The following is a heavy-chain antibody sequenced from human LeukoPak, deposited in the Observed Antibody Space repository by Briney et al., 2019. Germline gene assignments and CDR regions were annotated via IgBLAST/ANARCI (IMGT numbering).Heavy chain of an antibody. CDR2: IYYLGAT. CDR1: GGSISSDY. Sequence: SETLSLTCTVSGGSISSDYWSWIRQPPGKGLEWIGYIYYLGATNYNPSLESRVAISTDTSKTQFSLKVTSVTAADTAVYYCVKEGSSGLFDSWGQGILVTVSS. J-gene: IGHJ4*02. D-gene: IGHD3-22*01. CDR3: VKEGSSGLFDS. V-gene: IGHV4-59*01.